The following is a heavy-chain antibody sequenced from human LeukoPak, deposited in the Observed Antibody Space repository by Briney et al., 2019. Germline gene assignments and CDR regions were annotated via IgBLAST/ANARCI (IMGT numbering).Heavy chain of an antibody. CDR3: AGSSFFGVGPFDH. J-gene: IGHJ4*02. D-gene: IGHD3-3*01. CDR1: GFSFSSYT. V-gene: IGHV3-30*04. CDR2: ISYDAISK. Sequence: GGSLRLSCAASGFSFSSYTMNWVRQAPGKGLEWVALISYDAISKYSADSVKGRFTISRDDSKNTLYLQMSSLRPADTAVYYCAGSSFFGVGPFDHWGQGTLVTVSS.